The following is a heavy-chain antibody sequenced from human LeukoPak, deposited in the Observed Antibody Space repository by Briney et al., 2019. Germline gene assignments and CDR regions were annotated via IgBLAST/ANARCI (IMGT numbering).Heavy chain of an antibody. Sequence: PSGTLSLTCAVSGGSISSSNWWSWVRPPPGKGLEWIGEIYHSGSTNYNPSLKSRVTISVDKSKNQFSLKLSSVTAADTAVYYCARVISGWYIFSETKAFDIWGQGTMVTVSS. V-gene: IGHV4-4*02. CDR1: GGSISSSNW. J-gene: IGHJ3*02. CDR2: IYHSGST. CDR3: ARVISGWYIFSETKAFDI. D-gene: IGHD6-19*01.